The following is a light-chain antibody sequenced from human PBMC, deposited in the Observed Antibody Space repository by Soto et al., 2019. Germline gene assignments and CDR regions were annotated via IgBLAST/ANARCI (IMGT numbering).Light chain of an antibody. J-gene: IGKJ1*01. CDR2: ASS. Sequence: IVMTQSPGTLSLSPGERATLSCRTSQSISGSYLAWYQQKPGQAPRLLIYASSNRATGIPDRFTGSASGTDFTLTINRLEPEDFAVYYCQLYGISPHFGQGTKVDIK. V-gene: IGKV3-20*01. CDR3: QLYGISPH. CDR1: QSISGSY.